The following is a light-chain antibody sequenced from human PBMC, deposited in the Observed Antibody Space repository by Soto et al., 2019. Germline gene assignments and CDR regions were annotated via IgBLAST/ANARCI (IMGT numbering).Light chain of an antibody. J-gene: IGKJ3*01. CDR2: DVS. V-gene: IGKV3-11*01. CDR1: ETISKS. CDR3: QQRINWPFT. Sequence: EIVLTQSPATLSLSPGERATLSCRASETISKSLSWYQQRRGQPPRLLMYDVSSRASDLPARFSGSGSGTDFTLTISSLEPEDFEIYYCQQRINWPFTFGPGTMVDI.